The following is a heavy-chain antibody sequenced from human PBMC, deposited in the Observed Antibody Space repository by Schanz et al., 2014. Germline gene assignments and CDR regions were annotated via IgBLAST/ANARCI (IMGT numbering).Heavy chain of an antibody. J-gene: IGHJ4*02. CDR3: ARDDGGGYNQIDY. CDR2: IRFDGSSE. V-gene: IGHV3-30*03. Sequence: QVQLVESGGGVVQPGTSLRLSCEASGFTFDDYGMHWVRQAPGKGLDWVAFIRFDGSSEYYADSVRGRFTISRDDSKNTLYLQMNSLRPEDTAVYYCARDDGGGYNQIDYWGQGALVTVSS. D-gene: IGHD5-12*01. CDR1: GFTFDDYG.